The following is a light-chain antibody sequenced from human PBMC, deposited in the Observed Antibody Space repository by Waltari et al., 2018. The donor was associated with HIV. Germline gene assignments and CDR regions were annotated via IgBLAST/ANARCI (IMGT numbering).Light chain of an antibody. V-gene: IGLV2-11*01. CDR3: CSYAGSYTYV. CDR1: SSDVGGYNY. Sequence: QSALTQPRSVSGSPGQSVTISCTGTSSDVGGYNYVSWYQQHPGKAPKLVIYDVSKRLSGVPDRLSGSKSANTASLTISGLHAEDEAYYYCCSYAGSYTYVFGTGTKVTVL. CDR2: DVS. J-gene: IGLJ1*01.